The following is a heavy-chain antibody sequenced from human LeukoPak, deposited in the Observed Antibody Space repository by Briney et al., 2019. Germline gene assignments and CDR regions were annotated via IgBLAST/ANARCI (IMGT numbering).Heavy chain of an antibody. Sequence: NSSETLSLTCTVSGGSISSYYWSWIRQPPGKGLEWIGYIYYSGSTNYNPSLKSRVTISVDTSKNQFSLKLSSVTAADTAVYYCARASGASAGYYYYYYMDVWGKGTTVTVSS. V-gene: IGHV4-59*01. D-gene: IGHD3-10*01. CDR1: GGSISSYY. CDR3: ARASGASAGYYYYYYMDV. CDR2: IYYSGST. J-gene: IGHJ6*03.